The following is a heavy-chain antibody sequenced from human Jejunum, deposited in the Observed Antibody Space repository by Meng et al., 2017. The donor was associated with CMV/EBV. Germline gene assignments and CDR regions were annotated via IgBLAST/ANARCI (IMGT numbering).Heavy chain of an antibody. Sequence: SGFTLGNYYMHWVRQAPGKGLVWVSRINSDGTITYYADSVEGRFTISRDNAKNTLYLQMSSLRAEDTATYYCARGGYDFWTDYFHYWGQGTLVTVSS. CDR3: ARGGYDFWTDYFHY. D-gene: IGHD3-3*01. CDR2: INSDGTIT. CDR1: GFTLGNYY. J-gene: IGHJ4*02. V-gene: IGHV3-74*01.